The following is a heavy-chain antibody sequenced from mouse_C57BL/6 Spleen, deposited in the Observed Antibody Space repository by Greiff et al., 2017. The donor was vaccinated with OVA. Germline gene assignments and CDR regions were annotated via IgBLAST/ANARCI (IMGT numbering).Heavy chain of an antibody. J-gene: IGHJ4*01. CDR3: ARTPYSYDDGYAMDY. CDR2: IDPSDSYT. CDR1: GYTFTSYW. Sequence: QVQLQQPGAELVMPGASVKLSCKASGYTFTSYWMHWVKQRPGQGLEWIGEIDPSDSYTNYNQKFKGKSTLTVDKSSSTAYMQLSSLTSEDSAVYYCARTPYSYDDGYAMDYWGQGTSVTVSS. D-gene: IGHD2-12*01. V-gene: IGHV1-69*01.